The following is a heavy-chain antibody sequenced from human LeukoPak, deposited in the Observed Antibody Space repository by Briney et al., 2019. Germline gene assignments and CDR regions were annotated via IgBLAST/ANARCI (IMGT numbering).Heavy chain of an antibody. J-gene: IGHJ2*01. Sequence: PSETLSLTCTVSGASVSSGSYYWNWLRQPAGRGLEWIGRIYTSGRTDYNPSLKGRVTISVDTSKNQFSLKLSSVTAADTAVYYCAREDEVVVAATLVWYFDLWGRGTLVTVSS. CDR3: AREDEVVVAATLVWYFDL. V-gene: IGHV4-61*02. CDR2: IYTSGRT. CDR1: GASVSSGSYY. D-gene: IGHD2-15*01.